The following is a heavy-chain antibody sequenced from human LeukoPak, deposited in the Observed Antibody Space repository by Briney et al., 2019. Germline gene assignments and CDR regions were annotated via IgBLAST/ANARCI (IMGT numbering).Heavy chain of an antibody. CDR3: AKSRTRPSN. V-gene: IGHV3-23*01. CDR1: VFTFSSYA. CDR2: FSGSGGSP. J-gene: IGHJ4*02. Sequence: PGGSLRLSCAASVFTFSSYAMSWVRQAPGKGLEWVSAFSGSGGSPYYAGAGKGRFTICRFNSKNTLYLKMNSMTAEDTAVYYCAKSRTRPSNWGQGTLVTVSS. D-gene: IGHD1-14*01.